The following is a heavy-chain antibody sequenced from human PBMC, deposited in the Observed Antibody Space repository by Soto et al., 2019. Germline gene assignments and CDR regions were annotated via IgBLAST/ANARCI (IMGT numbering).Heavy chain of an antibody. CDR2: IYYSGST. Sequence: SETLSLTCAVSGGSISSGGYYWSWIRQHPGKGLEWIGYIYYSGSTYYNPSLKSRVTISVDTSKNQFSLKLSSETAADTAVYYCASEGYYYDSSGYYGAFDIWGQGTMVTVSS. J-gene: IGHJ3*02. V-gene: IGHV4-31*11. CDR3: ASEGYYYDSSGYYGAFDI. D-gene: IGHD3-22*01. CDR1: GGSISSGGYY.